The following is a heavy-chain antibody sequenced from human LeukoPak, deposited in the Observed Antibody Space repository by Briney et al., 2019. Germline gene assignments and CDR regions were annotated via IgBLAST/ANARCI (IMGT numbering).Heavy chain of an antibody. CDR1: GYTFTGYY. Sequence: GASVKVSCKASGYTFTGYYMHWVRQAPGQGFEWMGWINPNSGGTNYAQKFQGRVTMTRDTSISTAYMELSRLRSDDTAVYYCARADGYSYGYSDYWGQGTLVTVSS. CDR3: ARADGYSYGYSDY. CDR2: INPNSGGT. J-gene: IGHJ4*02. D-gene: IGHD5-18*01. V-gene: IGHV1-2*02.